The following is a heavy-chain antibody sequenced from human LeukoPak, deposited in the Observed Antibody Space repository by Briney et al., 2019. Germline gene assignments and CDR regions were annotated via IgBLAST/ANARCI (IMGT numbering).Heavy chain of an antibody. Sequence: ASVKVSCKASGYTFTSYAMHWVRQAPGQRLEWMGWINAGNGNTKYSQKFQGRVTITRDTSASTAYMELSSLRSEDTAVYYCARDRGRDSGSYYLDSWGQGTLVSVSS. V-gene: IGHV1-3*01. J-gene: IGHJ4*02. CDR2: INAGNGNT. D-gene: IGHD3-10*01. CDR1: GYTFTSYA. CDR3: ARDRGRDSGSYYLDS.